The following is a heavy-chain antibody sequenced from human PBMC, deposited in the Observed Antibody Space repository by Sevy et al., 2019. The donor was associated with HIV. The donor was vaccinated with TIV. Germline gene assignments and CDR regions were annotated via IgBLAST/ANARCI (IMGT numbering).Heavy chain of an antibody. Sequence: GGSLRLSCAASGFTFDDYAMHWVRQAPGKGLEWVSGISWNSGSIAYADSVKGRFTISRDNAKNSLYLQMNSLRAEDTALYYCAKVEGYNYGYYDYWGQGTLVTVSS. J-gene: IGHJ4*02. CDR1: GFTFDDYA. V-gene: IGHV3-9*01. CDR3: AKVEGYNYGYYDY. D-gene: IGHD5-18*01. CDR2: ISWNSGSI.